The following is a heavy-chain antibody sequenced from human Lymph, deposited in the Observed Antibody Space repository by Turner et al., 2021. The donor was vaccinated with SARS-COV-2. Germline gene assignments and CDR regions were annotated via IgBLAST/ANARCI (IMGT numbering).Heavy chain of an antibody. V-gene: IGHV1-8*01. D-gene: IGHD2-2*03. CDR1: GYTFTSYD. J-gene: IGHJ6*02. CDR2: MNPDSGDT. CDR3: ARVHGYCTSTSCYWDYYFGMDV. Sequence: QVQLVQSGAEVKKPGASVKVSCKASGYTFTSYDINWVRQATGQGLEWMGWMNPDSGDTGYAQKFSGRVTMTRDTSISTAYMELSSLRSEDTAVYYCARVHGYCTSTSCYWDYYFGMDVWGQGTTVTVSS.